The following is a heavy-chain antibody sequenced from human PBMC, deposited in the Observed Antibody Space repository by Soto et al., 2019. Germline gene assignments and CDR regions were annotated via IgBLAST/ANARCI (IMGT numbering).Heavy chain of an antibody. J-gene: IGHJ6*02. D-gene: IGHD3-10*01. V-gene: IGHV3-23*01. CDR1: GFTFSIYA. CDR3: AKSSMVGYIYGMDV. Sequence: GGSLRLSCAASGFTFSIYAMSWVRQAPGKGLEWVSVVSGSGGTTYYADSVKCRFTISRDNTKKTLFLQMDSLRAEDTAVYYCAKSSMVGYIYGMDVWGQGTTVTVSS. CDR2: VSGSGGTT.